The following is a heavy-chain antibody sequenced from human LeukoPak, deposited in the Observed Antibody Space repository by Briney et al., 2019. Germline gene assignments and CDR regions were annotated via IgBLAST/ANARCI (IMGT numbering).Heavy chain of an antibody. J-gene: IGHJ4*02. CDR3: ARGYSSSWYLDY. CDR1: GGSFSGYY. CDR2: INHSGST. D-gene: IGHD6-13*01. Sequence: PSETLSLTCAVYGGSFSGYYWSWIRQPPGKGLEWIGEINHSGSTNYNPSLKSRVTISVDTSKNQFSLKLSSVTAADTAVYYCARGYSSSWYLDYWGQGTLVTVSS. V-gene: IGHV4-34*01.